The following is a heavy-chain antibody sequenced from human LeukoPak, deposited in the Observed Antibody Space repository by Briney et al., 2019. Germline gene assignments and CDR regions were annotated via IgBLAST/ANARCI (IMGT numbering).Heavy chain of an antibody. Sequence: PSETLSLTCTVSGGSISSYYWSWIRQPPGKGLEWIGYIYYSGSTNYNPSLKSRVTISVDTSKNQFSLKLSSVTAADTAVYYCARALTATKFDYWGQGTLVTVSS. J-gene: IGHJ4*02. D-gene: IGHD2-21*02. V-gene: IGHV4-59*12. CDR3: ARALTATKFDY. CDR1: GGSISSYY. CDR2: IYYSGST.